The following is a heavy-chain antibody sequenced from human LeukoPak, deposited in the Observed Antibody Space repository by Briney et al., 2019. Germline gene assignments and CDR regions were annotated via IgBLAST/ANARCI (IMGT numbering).Heavy chain of an antibody. CDR1: GFTFSSYW. J-gene: IGHJ4*02. CDR2: ISPDGSTT. Sequence: PGGSLRLSCAASGFTFSSYWMHWVRQAPGKGLVWVSRISPDGSTTGHADSVKGRFTISRDNSKNTLYLQMNSLRAEDTAVYYCAKDRVAVAGTIDYWGQGTLVTVSS. V-gene: IGHV3-74*01. CDR3: AKDRVAVAGTIDY. D-gene: IGHD6-19*01.